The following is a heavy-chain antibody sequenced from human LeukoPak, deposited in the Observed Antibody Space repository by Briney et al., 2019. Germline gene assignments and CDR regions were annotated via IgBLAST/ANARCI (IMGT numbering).Heavy chain of an antibody. CDR3: AKYYSGSPWYFDY. CDR1: GFTFNNYA. D-gene: IGHD1-26*01. Sequence: GGSLRLSCAASGFTFNNYAMSWVRQAPGKGLEWVSSITDSGGSTHYADSVKGRFTISRDTSKNTLYLQMNSLRAEDTAVYYCAKYYSGSPWYFDYWGQGTLVTVSS. V-gene: IGHV3-23*01. J-gene: IGHJ4*02. CDR2: ITDSGGST.